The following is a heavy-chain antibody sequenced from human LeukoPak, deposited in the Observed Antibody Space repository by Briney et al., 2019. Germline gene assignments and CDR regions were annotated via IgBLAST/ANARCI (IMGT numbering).Heavy chain of an antibody. CDR2: INHSGST. D-gene: IGHD3-10*01. Sequence: SETLSLTCAVYGGTFSGYYWGWIRQPPGKGLEWGGEINHSGSTNYNPSLKSRVTISVDTSKNQFSLKLSSVTAPDTAVYYCARAPLWFGSMGYFDYGGQGTLATVS. V-gene: IGHV4-34*01. CDR3: ARAPLWFGSMGYFDY. J-gene: IGHJ4*02. CDR1: GGTFSGYY.